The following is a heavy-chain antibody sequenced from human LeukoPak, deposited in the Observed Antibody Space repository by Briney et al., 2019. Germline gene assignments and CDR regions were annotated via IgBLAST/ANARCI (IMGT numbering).Heavy chain of an antibody. V-gene: IGHV3-48*01. CDR3: ARERGYSYGYSDY. D-gene: IGHD5-18*01. J-gene: IGHJ4*02. CDR2: ISSSSNI. CDR1: GFTFSSYS. Sequence: GGSLRLSCAASGFTFSSYSMNWVRQAPGKGLEWVSYISSSSNIYYADSVKGRFTISRDNAKNSLYLQMNSPRAEDTAVYYCARERGYSYGYSDYWGQGTLVTVSS.